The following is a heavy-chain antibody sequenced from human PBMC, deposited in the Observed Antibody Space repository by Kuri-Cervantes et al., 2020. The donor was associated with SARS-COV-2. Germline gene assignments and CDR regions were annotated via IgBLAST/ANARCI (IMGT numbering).Heavy chain of an antibody. Sequence: LRLSCAVYGGSFSGYYWSWIRQPPGKGLEWIGYIYYSGSTYYNPSLKSRVTISVDTSKNQFSLKLSSVTAADTAVYYCARGGDNVNTDRYQLVFSPLYYFDYWGQGTLVTVSS. CDR1: GGSFSGYY. D-gene: IGHD2-2*01. CDR3: ARGGDNVNTDRYQLVFSPLYYFDY. J-gene: IGHJ4*02. V-gene: IGHV4-30-4*01. CDR2: IYYSGST.